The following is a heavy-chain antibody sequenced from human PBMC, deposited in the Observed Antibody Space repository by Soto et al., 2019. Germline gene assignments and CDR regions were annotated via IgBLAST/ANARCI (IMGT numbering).Heavy chain of an antibody. V-gene: IGHV4-59*01. CDR3: ASAQLDYDSSGYWFDP. Sequence: SETLSLTCTVSSGSISGYYWGWIRQPPGEGLEWIGYVHYSGNPNYSPSFKSRVTMSVDTSKNRFSLKLSSVTAADTAVYYCASAQLDYDSSGYWFDPWGQGTLVTVSS. J-gene: IGHJ5*02. CDR2: VHYSGNP. CDR1: SGSISGYY. D-gene: IGHD3-22*01.